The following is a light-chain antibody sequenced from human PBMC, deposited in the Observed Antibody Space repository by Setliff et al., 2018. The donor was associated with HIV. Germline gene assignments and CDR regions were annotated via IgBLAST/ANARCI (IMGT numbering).Light chain of an antibody. J-gene: IGLJ1*01. Sequence: QSVLTQPASVSGSPGQSITISCTGTSSDVGGYSYVSWYQQHPGKAPKLIIYEVRNRPSGVSNRFSGSKSGNTASLTIPGLQAEDEADYYCSSYASSNTLPFGTGTKVTVL. CDR1: SSDVGGYSY. V-gene: IGLV2-14*01. CDR2: EVR. CDR3: SSYASSNTLP.